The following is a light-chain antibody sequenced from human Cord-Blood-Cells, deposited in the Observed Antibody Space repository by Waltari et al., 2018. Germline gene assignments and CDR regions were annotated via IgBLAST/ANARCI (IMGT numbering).Light chain of an antibody. V-gene: IGLV2-8*01. CDR3: SSYAGSNNVV. CDR2: GVS. CDR1: SSDVGGYNY. Sequence: QSALTQPPSASGSPGQSVTISCTGTSSDVGGYNYVSWYQQHPGKAPKLMIYGVSKRPSGVPELFSGSKSGNTAPLTVSGLQAEDEADYYCSSYAGSNNVVFGGGTKLTVL. J-gene: IGLJ2*01.